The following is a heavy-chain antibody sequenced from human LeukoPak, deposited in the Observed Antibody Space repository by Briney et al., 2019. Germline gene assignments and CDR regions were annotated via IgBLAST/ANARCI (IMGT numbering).Heavy chain of an antibody. Sequence: SETLSLTCIVSGYSINSGYHSGWIRQPPGKGLEWIGSISHSGHANYNPSLKGRVTISVDTSKNQFSLKLSSVTATDTAVYYCARDLGSGGDSDYWGQGTLVTVSS. CDR3: ARDLGSGGDSDY. V-gene: IGHV4-38-2*02. D-gene: IGHD2-21*01. CDR1: GYSINSGYH. CDR2: ISHSGHA. J-gene: IGHJ4*02.